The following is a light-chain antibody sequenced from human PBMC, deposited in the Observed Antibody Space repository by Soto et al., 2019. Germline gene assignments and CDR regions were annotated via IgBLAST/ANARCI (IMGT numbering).Light chain of an antibody. CDR3: ASYAGGKNFYV. CDR1: SSDVGTYYF. Sequence: QSALTQPASVSGSLGQSITISCTGSSSDVGTYYFVSWYQQHPGKVPKLMIYEVTKRPSGVPDRFSGSKSGNTASLTVSGLQAEDEADYHCASYAGGKNFYVFGTGTKVTVL. J-gene: IGLJ1*01. CDR2: EVT. V-gene: IGLV2-8*01.